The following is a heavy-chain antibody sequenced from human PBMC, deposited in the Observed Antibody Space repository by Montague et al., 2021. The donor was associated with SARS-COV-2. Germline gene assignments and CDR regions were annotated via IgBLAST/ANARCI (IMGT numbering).Heavy chain of an antibody. CDR2: VTGSGGAT. CDR1: GFTFGTYA. CDR3: ARHVGMERVTYGMDV. Sequence: SLRLSCAASGFTFGTYAMSWVRQAPGKGLEWVSSVTGSGGATYYADSVKGRFTISRDNSKNTVFLHMNSLRAEDTAVYYCARHVGMERVTYGMDVWGQGTTVTVSS. D-gene: IGHD3-3*01. J-gene: IGHJ6*02. V-gene: IGHV3-23*01.